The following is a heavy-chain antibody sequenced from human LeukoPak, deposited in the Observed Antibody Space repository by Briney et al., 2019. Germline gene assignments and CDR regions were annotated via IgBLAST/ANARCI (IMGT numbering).Heavy chain of an antibody. D-gene: IGHD6-13*01. CDR2: INPNSGGT. V-gene: IGHV1-2*02. CDR3: ARDRISGSSSWLHYYYGMDV. J-gene: IGHJ6*02. CDR1: GYTFTGYY. Sequence: ASVKVSCKASGYTFTGYYMHWVRQAPGQGLEWMGWINPNSGGTNYAQKSQGRVTMTRDTSISTAYMELSRLRSDDTDVYYCARDRISGSSSWLHYYYGMDVWGQGTTVTVSS.